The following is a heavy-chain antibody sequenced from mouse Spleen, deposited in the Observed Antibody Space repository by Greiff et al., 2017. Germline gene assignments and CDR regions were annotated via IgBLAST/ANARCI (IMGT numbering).Heavy chain of an antibody. CDR2: INSNGGST. V-gene: IGHV5-6-2*01. Sequence: EVQLVESGGGLVKPGGSLKLSCAASGFTFSSYAMSWVRQTPEKRLEWVAAINSNGGSTYYPDTVKDRFTISRDNAKNTLYLQMSSLRSEDTALYYCARDRGYDYDGFAYWGQGTLVTVSA. D-gene: IGHD2-4*01. CDR1: GFTFSSYA. CDR3: ARDRGYDYDGFAY. J-gene: IGHJ3*01.